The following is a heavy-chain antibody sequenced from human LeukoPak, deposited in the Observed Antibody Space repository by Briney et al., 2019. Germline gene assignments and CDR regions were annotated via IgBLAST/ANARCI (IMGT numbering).Heavy chain of an antibody. CDR2: IYYSGST. J-gene: IGHJ1*01. Sequence: PSETLSLTCTVSGGSISSSSYYWGWIRQPPGKGLEWIGSIYYSGSTCYNPSLKSRVTISVDTSKNQFSLKLSSVTAADTAVYYCARDIKLAITMIPTPTLFQHWGQGTLVTVSS. CDR1: GGSISSSSYY. CDR3: ARDIKLAITMIPTPTLFQH. D-gene: IGHD3-22*01. V-gene: IGHV4-39*07.